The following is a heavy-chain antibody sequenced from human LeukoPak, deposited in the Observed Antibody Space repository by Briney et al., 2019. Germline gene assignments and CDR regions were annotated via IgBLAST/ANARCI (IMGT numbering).Heavy chain of an antibody. CDR1: GFIFHDYA. Sequence: GGSLRLSCAASGFIFHDYAMHWVRQGPGKGLEWVAAISWDSGDITYADSVKGRFTISRDNSKNTLYLQMNSLRAEDTAVYYCARDANYDILTFRDYWGQGTLVTVSS. J-gene: IGHJ4*02. V-gene: IGHV3-9*01. CDR2: ISWDSGDI. CDR3: ARDANYDILTFRDY. D-gene: IGHD3-9*01.